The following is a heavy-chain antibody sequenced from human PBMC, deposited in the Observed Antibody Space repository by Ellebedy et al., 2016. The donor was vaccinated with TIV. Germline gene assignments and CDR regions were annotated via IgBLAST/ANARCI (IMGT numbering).Heavy chain of an antibody. CDR1: GGSISSYY. V-gene: IGHV4-59*01. D-gene: IGHD6-19*01. CDR3: ARAEAQSSGWFL. CDR2: IYYSGST. Sequence: SETLSLTXTVSGGSISSYYWSWIRQPPGKGLEWIGYIYYSGSTNYNPSLKSRVTISVDTSKNQFSLKLSSVTAADTAVYYCARAEAQSSGWFLWGQGTLVTVSS. J-gene: IGHJ4*02.